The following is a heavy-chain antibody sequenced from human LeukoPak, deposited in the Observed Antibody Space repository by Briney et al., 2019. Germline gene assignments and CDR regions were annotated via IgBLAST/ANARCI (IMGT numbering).Heavy chain of an antibody. J-gene: IGHJ4*02. D-gene: IGHD3-9*01. CDR1: GYSICSGYY. Sequence: SETLSLTCTVSGYSICSGYYWGWSRHPPGKGLEWIGSIYHSGSTYYNPSLKSRVTISVDTSKNQFSLKLSSVTAADTAVYYCARAVMIRGQNQLHYFDYWGQGTLVTVSS. CDR3: ARAVMIRGQNQLHYFDY. V-gene: IGHV4-38-2*02. CDR2: IYHSGST.